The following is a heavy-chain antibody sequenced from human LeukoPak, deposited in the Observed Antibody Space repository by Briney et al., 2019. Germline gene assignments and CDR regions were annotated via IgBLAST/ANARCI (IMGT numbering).Heavy chain of an antibody. D-gene: IGHD2-2*01. CDR3: ARGLYSFSTFTLDP. CDR2: INSDGSRT. Sequence: PGGSLRLSCAASGYSFSNYWMPWVRQAPGKGLVWVSRINSDGSRTNYADSVKGRFTISRDNAKNTLFLEMNSLGVEDSAVYYCARGLYSFSTFTLDPRGQGTLVTVSS. V-gene: IGHV3-74*01. J-gene: IGHJ5*02. CDR1: GYSFSNYW.